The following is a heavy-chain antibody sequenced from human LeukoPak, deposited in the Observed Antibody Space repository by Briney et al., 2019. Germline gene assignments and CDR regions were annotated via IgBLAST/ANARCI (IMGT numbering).Heavy chain of an antibody. Sequence: SETLSLTCAVYGGSFSGYYWSWIRQPPGKGLEWIGEIDHSGSTNYNPSLKSRVTISVDTSKNQFSLKLSSVTAADTAVYYCAGGLGDLDYWGQGTLVTVSS. CDR3: AGGLGDLDY. CDR1: GGSFSGYY. CDR2: IDHSGST. D-gene: IGHD2-21*01. J-gene: IGHJ4*02. V-gene: IGHV4-34*01.